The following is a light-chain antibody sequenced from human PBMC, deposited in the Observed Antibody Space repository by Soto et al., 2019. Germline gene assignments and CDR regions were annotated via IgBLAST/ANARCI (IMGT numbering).Light chain of an antibody. Sequence: QSVLTQPPSVSGAPGQRVTISCTGSSSNIGSHYDVHWYQQFPGTAPKLLIYGNGNRPSGVPDRFSGSKSGSSASLAISGLQPEDEADYYCHSYDSRLNCYVFGTGTKVTVL. CDR3: HSYDSRLNCYV. V-gene: IGLV1-40*01. CDR1: SSNIGSHYD. CDR2: GNG. J-gene: IGLJ1*01.